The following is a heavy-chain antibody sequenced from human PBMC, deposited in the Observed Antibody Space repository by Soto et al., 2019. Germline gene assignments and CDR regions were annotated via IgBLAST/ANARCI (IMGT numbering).Heavy chain of an antibody. CDR2: IIPIFGTA. Sequence: GASVKVSCKASGGTLRSHAINWVRRAPGQGLEWMGGIIPIFGTANYAQKFQGRVTITADKSTSTAYMELSSLRSEDTAVYYCARGGEYYYYYGMDVWGQGTTVTVSS. CDR3: ARGGEYYYYYGMDV. CDR1: GGTLRSHA. J-gene: IGHJ6*02. V-gene: IGHV1-69*06. D-gene: IGHD3-16*01.